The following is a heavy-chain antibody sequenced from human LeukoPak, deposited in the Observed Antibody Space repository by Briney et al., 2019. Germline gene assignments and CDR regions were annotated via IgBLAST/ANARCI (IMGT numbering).Heavy chain of an antibody. Sequence: GGSLRLSCAASGFTFSDYYMSWIRQAPGKGLERVSYISSSGSTMYYADSVKGRFTISRDNAKNSLYLQMNSLRAEDTAVYYCASPGEAAPGSVQHWGQGTLVTVSS. V-gene: IGHV3-11*01. CDR1: GFTFSDYY. D-gene: IGHD6-6*01. CDR3: ASPGEAAPGSVQH. CDR2: ISSSGSTM. J-gene: IGHJ1*01.